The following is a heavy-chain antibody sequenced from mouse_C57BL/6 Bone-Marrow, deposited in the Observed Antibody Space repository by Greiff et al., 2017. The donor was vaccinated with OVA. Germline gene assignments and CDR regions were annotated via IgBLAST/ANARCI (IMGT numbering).Heavy chain of an antibody. CDR1: GFSFNTYA. D-gene: IGHD2-4*01. CDR2: IRSKSNNYAT. Sequence: EVMLVESGGGLVQPKGSLKLSCAASGFSFNTYAMNWVRQAPGKGLEWVARIRSKSNNYATYYADSVKDRFTISRDDSESMLYLQMNNLKTEDTAMYYCVRQYYDCERNYAMDYWGQGTSVTVSS. V-gene: IGHV10-1*01. J-gene: IGHJ4*01. CDR3: VRQYYDCERNYAMDY.